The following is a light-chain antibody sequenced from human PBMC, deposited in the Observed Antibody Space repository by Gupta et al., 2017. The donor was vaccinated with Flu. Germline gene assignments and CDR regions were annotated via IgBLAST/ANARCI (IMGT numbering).Light chain of an antibody. CDR2: PAS. CDR3: QQAYSFPLT. Sequence: QQKPGKAPKLLIYPASTLQSGVPSRFSGSGSETDFTLTITSLQPEDAATYYCQQAYSFPLTFGGGSKVEIK. V-gene: IGKV1-12*01. J-gene: IGKJ4*01.